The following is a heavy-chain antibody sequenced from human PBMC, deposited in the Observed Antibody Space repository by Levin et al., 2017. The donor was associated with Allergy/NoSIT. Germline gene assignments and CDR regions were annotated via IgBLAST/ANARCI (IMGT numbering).Heavy chain of an antibody. V-gene: IGHV4-31*03. CDR3: AREDGSTFDF. CDR2: IYYSGST. D-gene: IGHD2-2*03. Sequence: LRLSCTVSGGSISGGGYHWTWIRQHPEKCLEWIGYIYYSGSTFYNPSLKSRLMISVDTSKNQFSLNVSSVTAADTAVYYCAREDGSTFDFWGQGALVTVAS. CDR1: GGSISGGGYH. J-gene: IGHJ4*02.